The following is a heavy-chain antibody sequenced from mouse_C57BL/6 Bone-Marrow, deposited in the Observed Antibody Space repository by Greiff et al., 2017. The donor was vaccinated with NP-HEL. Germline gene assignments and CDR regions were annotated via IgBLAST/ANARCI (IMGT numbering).Heavy chain of an antibody. CDR2: IYPRDGST. D-gene: IGHD2-1*01. V-gene: IGHV1-85*01. CDR3: ARSRGNYVRAMDY. Sequence: VQLQQSGPELVKPGASVKLSCKASGYTFTSYDINWVKQRPGQGLEWIGWIYPRDGSTKYNEKFKGKATLTVDTSSSTAYMELHGLTSVDSAVYFCARSRGNYVRAMDYWGQGTSVTVSS. CDR1: GYTFTSYD. J-gene: IGHJ4*01.